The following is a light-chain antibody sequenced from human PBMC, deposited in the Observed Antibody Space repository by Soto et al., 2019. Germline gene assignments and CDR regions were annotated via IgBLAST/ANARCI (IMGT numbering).Light chain of an antibody. J-gene: IGKJ5*01. Sequence: DIPMTQSPSSLSSSVGVRVTITCRASHPLSNYRNWYQHRPGKAPKLLIYGAPTLQSGVPSRFSGSESGTDFTPTITSLQPEDCVTYYCQQTFATHIPFGQGTRLEI. CDR2: GAP. CDR1: HPLSNY. V-gene: IGKV1-39*01. CDR3: QQTFATHIP.